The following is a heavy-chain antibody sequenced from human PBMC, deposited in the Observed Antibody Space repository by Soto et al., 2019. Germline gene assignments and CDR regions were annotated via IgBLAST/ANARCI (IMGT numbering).Heavy chain of an antibody. J-gene: IGHJ4*02. Sequence: PGESLKISCKGSGYSFTSYWIGWVRQMPGKGLEWMGIIYPGDSDTRYSPSFQGQVTISADNSISTAYLQWSSLKASDTAIFYFARGGAGYCSSTSCSRFDYWGQGTLVTVSS. V-gene: IGHV5-51*01. CDR1: GYSFTSYW. D-gene: IGHD2-2*01. CDR3: ARGGAGYCSSTSCSRFDY. CDR2: IYPGDSDT.